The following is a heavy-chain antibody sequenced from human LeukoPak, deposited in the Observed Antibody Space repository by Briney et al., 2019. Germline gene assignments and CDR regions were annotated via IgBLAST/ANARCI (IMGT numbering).Heavy chain of an antibody. Sequence: PSETLSLTCAVYGGSFSGYYWSWIRQPPGKGLEWIGEINHSGSTNYNPSLKSRVTISVGTSKNQFSLKLSSVTAADTAVYYCAREVISIVVVPAAINYYYGMDVWGQGTTVTVSS. J-gene: IGHJ6*02. CDR2: INHSGST. D-gene: IGHD2-2*02. CDR1: GGSFSGYY. V-gene: IGHV4-34*01. CDR3: AREVISIVVVPAAINYYYGMDV.